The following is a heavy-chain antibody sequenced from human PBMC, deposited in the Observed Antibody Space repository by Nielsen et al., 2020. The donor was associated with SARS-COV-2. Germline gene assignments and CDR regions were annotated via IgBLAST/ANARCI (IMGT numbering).Heavy chain of an antibody. D-gene: IGHD4-17*01. Sequence: SETLSLTCTVSGDSISSGDYYWNWIRQPPGKGLEWIGYIYYSGSTYYNPSLKSRITISIDTPKNQFSLKLNSVTASDTAVYYCARSYGDYGEYFQHWGQGTLVTVSS. V-gene: IGHV4-30-4*01. J-gene: IGHJ1*01. CDR3: ARSYGDYGEYFQH. CDR2: IYYSGST. CDR1: GDSISSGDYY.